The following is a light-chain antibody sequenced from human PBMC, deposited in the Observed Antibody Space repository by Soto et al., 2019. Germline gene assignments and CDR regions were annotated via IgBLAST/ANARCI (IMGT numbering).Light chain of an antibody. CDR2: LNSDGSH. CDR3: QTWDTGLRV. J-gene: IGLJ2*01. Sequence: QSVLTQSPSASASLGASVKLTCTLSSGHSNYVIAWHQQQPEQGPRSLMKLNSDGSHSKGDAIPDRFSGSGSGAERYLTVPSLQSEDEADYYCQTWDTGLRVFGGGTKLTVL. V-gene: IGLV4-69*01. CDR1: SGHSNYV.